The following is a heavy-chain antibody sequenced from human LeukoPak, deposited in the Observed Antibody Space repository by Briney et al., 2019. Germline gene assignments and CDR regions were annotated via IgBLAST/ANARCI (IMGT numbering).Heavy chain of an antibody. CDR2: IESDGSYT. V-gene: IGHV3-74*01. CDR3: ARDLWGACDY. Sequence: PGGSLRLSCAASGFTFSSYWMHWVRQAPGKGLVWVSRIESDGSYTTYADSVKGRFTISRDNAKNTLYLQMNSLRAEDTAVYYCARDLWGACDYWGQGTLVTVSS. CDR1: GFTFSSYW. J-gene: IGHJ4*02. D-gene: IGHD7-27*01.